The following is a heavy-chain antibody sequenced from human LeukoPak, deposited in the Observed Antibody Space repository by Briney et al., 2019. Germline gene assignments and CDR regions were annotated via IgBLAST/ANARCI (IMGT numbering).Heavy chain of an antibody. CDR3: ARVPWRSIVGATTGFDP. V-gene: IGHV1-3*03. J-gene: IGHJ5*02. CDR2: INAGNGNT. CDR1: GYTFTSYA. D-gene: IGHD1-26*01. Sequence: ASVKVSCKASGYTFTSYAMHWVRQAPGQRLKWMGWINAGNGNTKYSQEFQGRVTITRNTSISTAYMELSSLRSEDTAVYYCARVPWRSIVGATTGFDPWGQGTLVTVSS.